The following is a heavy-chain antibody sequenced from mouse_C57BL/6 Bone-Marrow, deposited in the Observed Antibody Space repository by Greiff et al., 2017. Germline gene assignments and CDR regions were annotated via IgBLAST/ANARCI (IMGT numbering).Heavy chain of an antibody. CDR1: GYTFTSYW. J-gene: IGHJ4*01. CDR2: IDPSDSYT. Sequence: VQLQQPGAELVKPGASVKLSCKASGYTFTSYWMQWVKQRPGQGLEWIGEIDPSDSYTNYNQKFKGKATLTVDKPSSTAYMQLSSLTSEDSAVYYCARWGDYNAMDYWGQGTSVTVSS. V-gene: IGHV1-50*01. CDR3: ARWGDYNAMDY.